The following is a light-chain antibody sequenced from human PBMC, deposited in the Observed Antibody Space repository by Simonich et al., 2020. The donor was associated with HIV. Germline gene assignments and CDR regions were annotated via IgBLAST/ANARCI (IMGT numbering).Light chain of an antibody. CDR2: EGS. CDR3: CSYAGSSTAV. Sequence: QSALTQPASVSGSPGPSITISCTGTSSAVGNFNLVSWYQQHPGKAPKLMIYEGSKRPAGVSNLLSGSKCGNTASLTIAGLEAEDEADYYCCSYAGSSTAVFGGGTQLTVL. CDR1: SSAVGNFNL. V-gene: IGLV2-23*01. J-gene: IGLJ7*01.